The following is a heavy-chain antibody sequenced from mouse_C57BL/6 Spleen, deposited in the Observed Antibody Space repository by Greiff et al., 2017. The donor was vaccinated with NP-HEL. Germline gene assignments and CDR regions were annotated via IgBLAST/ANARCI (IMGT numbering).Heavy chain of an antibody. J-gene: IGHJ2*01. D-gene: IGHD2-3*01. V-gene: IGHV1-62-2*01. CDR3: ARHEVPPYDGYPYYYGY. CDR1: GYTFTEYT. CDR2: FYPGSGSI. Sequence: VQLVQSGAELVKPGASVKLSCKASGYTFTEYTIHWVKQRSGQGLEWIGWFYPGSGSIKYNEKFKDKATLTADKSSGTDYMELSRLTSEDSAVYVCARHEVPPYDGYPYYYGYWGQGTTLTVSS.